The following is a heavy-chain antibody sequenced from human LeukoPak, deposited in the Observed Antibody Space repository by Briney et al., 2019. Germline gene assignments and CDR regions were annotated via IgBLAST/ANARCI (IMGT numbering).Heavy chain of an antibody. D-gene: IGHD3-22*01. J-gene: IGHJ4*02. Sequence: SGSLSLTCTVSGDSINSLDLWSWVRQPPGKGLEWIGEMYLSGTTHSNPSVKSRVTISIDKSKNQFFLNLSSVTAADTAVYYCAGLVGRYSSGLYYYYFDYWGQGTLVTVSS. CDR2: MYLSGTT. CDR3: AGLVGRYSSGLYYYYFDY. CDR1: GDSINSLDL. V-gene: IGHV4-4*02.